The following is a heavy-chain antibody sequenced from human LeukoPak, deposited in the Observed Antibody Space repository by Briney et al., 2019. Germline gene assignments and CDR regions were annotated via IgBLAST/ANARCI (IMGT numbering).Heavy chain of an antibody. CDR1: GGSISRGYYY. CDR3: ARKIVVVTATPGYYYGMDV. J-gene: IGHJ6*02. D-gene: IGHD2-21*02. CDR2: IYYSGST. V-gene: IGHV4-30-4*01. Sequence: SETLSLTCTVSGGSISRGYYYWSWIRQPPGKGLEWIGYIYYSGSTYYNPSLKSRVTISVDTSKNQFSLKLSSVTAADTAVYYCARKIVVVTATPGYYYGMDVWGQGTTVTVSS.